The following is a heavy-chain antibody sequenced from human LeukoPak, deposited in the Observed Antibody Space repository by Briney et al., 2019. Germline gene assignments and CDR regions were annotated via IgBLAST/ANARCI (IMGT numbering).Heavy chain of an antibody. CDR2: IYYSGST. CDR1: GGSISSYY. D-gene: IGHD5-18*01. CDR3: ARVNTAMVDAFGL. Sequence: SETLSLTCTVSGGSISSYYWSWIRQPPGKGLEWIGYIYYSGSTNYNPSLKSRVTISVDTSKNQFSLKLSSVTAADTAVYYCARVNTAMVDAFGLWGQGTMVTVSS. J-gene: IGHJ3*01. V-gene: IGHV4-59*01.